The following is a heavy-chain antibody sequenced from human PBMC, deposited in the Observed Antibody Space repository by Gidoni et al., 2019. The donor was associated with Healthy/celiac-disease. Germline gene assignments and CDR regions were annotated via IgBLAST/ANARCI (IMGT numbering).Heavy chain of an antibody. CDR1: GGSFSSGDYY. J-gene: IGHJ2*01. CDR3: ARDSRYCSGGSCYSNWYFDL. D-gene: IGHD2-15*01. Sequence: QVHLQESGPGLVKPSQTLSLTCTVSGGSFSSGDYYWSWIRQPPGKGLEWIGYISYSGSTYYNPSLKSRVTISVDTSKNQFSLKLSSVTAADTAVYYCARDSRYCSGGSCYSNWYFDLWGRGTLVTVSS. V-gene: IGHV4-30-4*08. CDR2: ISYSGST.